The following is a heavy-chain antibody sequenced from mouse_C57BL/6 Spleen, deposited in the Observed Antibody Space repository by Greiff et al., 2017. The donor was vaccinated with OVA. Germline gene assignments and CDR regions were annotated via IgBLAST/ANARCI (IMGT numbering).Heavy chain of an antibody. Sequence: EVQLQQSGTVLARPGASVKMSCKTSGYTFTSYWMHWVKQRPGQGLEWIGAIYPGNSDTSYNQKFKGKAKLTAVTSASTAYLELSSLTNEDSAVYYCTRGYYYGSSYGYFDVWGTGTTVTVSS. D-gene: IGHD1-1*01. CDR2: IYPGNSDT. CDR1: GYTFTSYW. J-gene: IGHJ1*03. V-gene: IGHV1-5*01. CDR3: TRGYYYGSSYGYFDV.